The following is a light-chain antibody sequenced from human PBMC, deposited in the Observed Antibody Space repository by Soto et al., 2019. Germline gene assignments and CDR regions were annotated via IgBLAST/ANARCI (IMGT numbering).Light chain of an antibody. Sequence: DLQMTQSPATLAASVGQRGSMTCRSSQRIDTWLAWYQQKPGKAPNLLIYKASRLQSGVPSRFSGSGSGTEFTLTISSLQTEDFATYYCKEYRNNYGTFGQGTKVDIK. J-gene: IGKJ1*01. CDR3: KEYRNNYGT. CDR1: QRIDTW. V-gene: IGKV1-5*03. CDR2: KAS.